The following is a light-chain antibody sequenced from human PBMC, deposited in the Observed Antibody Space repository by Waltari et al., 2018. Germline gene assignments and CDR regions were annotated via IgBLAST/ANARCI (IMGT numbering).Light chain of an antibody. V-gene: IGKV1-12*01. CDR3: QQGDTSPPT. Sequence: HMTHSPSSFSASVGDRVSMSCRASQDISTSLAWYQQKSGKAPSLLIYHSSTLQSGVPSRFSGAGTGTDFTLTINNLHPEDFATYFCQQGDTSPPTFGPGTKVELK. J-gene: IGKJ1*01. CDR2: HSS. CDR1: QDISTS.